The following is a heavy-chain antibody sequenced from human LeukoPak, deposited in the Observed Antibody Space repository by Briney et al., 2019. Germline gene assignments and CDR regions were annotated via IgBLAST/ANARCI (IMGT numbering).Heavy chain of an antibody. CDR2: TYYRSKWYS. Sequence: SQTLSPTCAISGDTVFSNRATWNWIRQSPSRGLERLGRTYYRSKWYSDYAASVKSRIAINPDTSKNQFSLQLNSVTPEDTAVYYCARMRCWFDHWGQGTLVTVSS. D-gene: IGHD5-24*01. V-gene: IGHV6-1*01. CDR3: ARMRCWFDH. CDR1: GDTVFSNRAT. J-gene: IGHJ5*02.